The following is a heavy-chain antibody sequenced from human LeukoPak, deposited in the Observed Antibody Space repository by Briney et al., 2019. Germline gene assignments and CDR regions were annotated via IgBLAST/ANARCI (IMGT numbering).Heavy chain of an antibody. J-gene: IGHJ4*02. V-gene: IGHV4-59*08. D-gene: IGHD3-10*01. CDR2: IYYSGST. CDR3: ARRDFYGAGSHYDN. Sequence: SETLCLACTVSGGSISLYYWSWIRQPPGKGLEWIGYIYYSGSTIYNPALESRVTMSVDRSRNQFSLRLTSVTAADTAVYYCARRDFYGAGSHYDNWGQGSLVAVSS. CDR1: GGSISLYY.